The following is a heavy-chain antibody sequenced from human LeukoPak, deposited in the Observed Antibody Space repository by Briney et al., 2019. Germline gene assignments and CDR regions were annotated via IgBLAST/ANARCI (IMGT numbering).Heavy chain of an antibody. V-gene: IGHV3-23*01. J-gene: IGHJ4*02. CDR3: ARDHGWLQVNY. D-gene: IGHD5-12*01. Sequence: GGSLRLSCAASGFTFSSYAMSWVRQAPGKGLEWVSAISGSGGSTYYADSVKGRFTISRDNSKNTLYLQMNSLRAEDTAVYYCARDHGWLQVNYWGQGTLVTVSS. CDR1: GFTFSSYA. CDR2: ISGSGGST.